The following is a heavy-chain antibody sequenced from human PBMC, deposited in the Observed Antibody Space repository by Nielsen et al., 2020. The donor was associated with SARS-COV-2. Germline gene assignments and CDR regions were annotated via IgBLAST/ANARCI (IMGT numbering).Heavy chain of an antibody. CDR2: VDQRGSGK. CDR1: GFTFSNYW. Sequence: GGSLRLSCTASGFTFSNYWMSWVRQAPGKGPEWVANVDQRGSGKYYVDSVQGRFVISRDNAKNSLYLQMNSLRAEDTAVYYCARDYGEIDYWGQGTLVTVSS. J-gene: IGHJ4*02. V-gene: IGHV3-7*01. D-gene: IGHD4-17*01. CDR3: ARDYGEIDY.